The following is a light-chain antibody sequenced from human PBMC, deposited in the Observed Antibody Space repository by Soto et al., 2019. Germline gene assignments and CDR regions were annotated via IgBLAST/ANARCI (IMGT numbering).Light chain of an antibody. Sequence: QSALTQPASVSGSPGQSITISCTGTISDIGGYNFISWYQHHPGKAPKLVIYDVHNRPSGISSRFSGSKSGNTAAPTISGLQAGDEADYYCASYTRALTLVFGGGIKLTVL. J-gene: IGLJ2*01. V-gene: IGLV2-14*01. CDR2: DVH. CDR1: ISDIGGYNF. CDR3: ASYTRALTLV.